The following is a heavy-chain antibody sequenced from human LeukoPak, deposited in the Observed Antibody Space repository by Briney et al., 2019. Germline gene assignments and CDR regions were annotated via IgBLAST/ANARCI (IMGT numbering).Heavy chain of an antibody. D-gene: IGHD3-3*01. V-gene: IGHV1-2*02. CDR3: ARITDLTIFGVVLISGFFDY. CDR2: INPNSGAT. Sequence: ASVKVSCKASGYTFTRYYMHWVRQAPGQRLEWMGWINPNSGATNYTQNFQGRVTMTRDTSISTAYMELSRLRSDDTAVYNCARITDLTIFGVVLISGFFDYWGQGTLATVSS. J-gene: IGHJ4*02. CDR1: GYTFTRYY.